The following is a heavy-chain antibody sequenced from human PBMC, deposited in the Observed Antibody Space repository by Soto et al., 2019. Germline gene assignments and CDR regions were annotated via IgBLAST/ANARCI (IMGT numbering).Heavy chain of an antibody. D-gene: IGHD5-12*01. CDR3: LAGLSGRHF. V-gene: IGHV3-72*01. CDR1: GFTLSNHY. CDR2: SKRKVESYTK. Sequence: EVQLAESGGGLVQPGGSLRLSCVVSGFTLSNHYMDWVRQAPGKGLEWVGRSKRKVESYTKEYAATVKGRFTMYRHDLEISLSLQVDSVVSEGTAVYSCLAGLSGRHFWGQGTLVTVSS. J-gene: IGHJ4*02.